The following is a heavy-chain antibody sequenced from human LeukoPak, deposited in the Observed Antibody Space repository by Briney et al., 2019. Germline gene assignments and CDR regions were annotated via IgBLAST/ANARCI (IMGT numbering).Heavy chain of an antibody. D-gene: IGHD3-10*01. Sequence: ASVKVSCKASGYTFTSYGITWVRLAPGQGLDWMGWISAYNGDTNYAQNLQGRVSMTTDTSTSTAYMELRSLRSDDTAVYYCARLLVRGVMDYWGQGTLVTVSS. V-gene: IGHV1-18*01. CDR1: GYTFTSYG. J-gene: IGHJ4*02. CDR2: ISAYNGDT. CDR3: ARLLVRGVMDY.